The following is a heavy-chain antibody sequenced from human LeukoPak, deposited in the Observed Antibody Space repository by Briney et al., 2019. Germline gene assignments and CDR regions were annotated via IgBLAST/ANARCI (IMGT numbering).Heavy chain of an antibody. CDR3: ARDSPFGIPAAMLNWFDP. CDR2: ISAYNGNT. CDR1: GYTFTVYY. J-gene: IGHJ5*02. D-gene: IGHD2-2*01. V-gene: IGHV1-18*04. Sequence: GASVKVSFKASGYTFTVYYMHWVRQAPGQGLEWMGWISAYNGNTNYAQKLQGRVTMTTDTSTSTAYMELRSLRSDDTVVYYCARDSPFGIPAAMLNWFDPWGQGTLVTVSS.